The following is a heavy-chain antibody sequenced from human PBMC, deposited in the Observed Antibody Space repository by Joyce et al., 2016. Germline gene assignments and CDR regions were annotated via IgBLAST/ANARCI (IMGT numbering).Heavy chain of an antibody. J-gene: IGHJ6*02. D-gene: IGHD1-14*01. CDR3: ARGGTSSDHFFFYTLDI. CDR2: IIPFFGAA. Sequence: QVLLVQSGATVKRPGSSLKVSCKSSGGAFSNFTVNWGRQAPGQRLEWMGGIIPFFGAAKYAEHFQGRVTLTADLSTRTAVMELSSLTSADTAVYYCARGGTSSDHFFFYTLDIWGPGTTVIVSS. CDR1: GGAFSNFT. V-gene: IGHV1-69*12.